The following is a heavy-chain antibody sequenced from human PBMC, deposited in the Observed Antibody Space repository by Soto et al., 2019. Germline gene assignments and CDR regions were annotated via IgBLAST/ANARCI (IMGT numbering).Heavy chain of an antibody. CDR3: ARGREALFDY. CDR2: IIPILGIA. CDR1: GGTFSSYT. D-gene: IGHD1-26*01. Sequence: QVQLVQSGAEVKKPGSSVKVSCKASGGTFSSYTISWVRQAPGQGLEWMGRIIPILGIANYAQKLQGRVTITADKSTSTDYMELSSLRSEDTAVYYCARGREALFDYWGQGTLVTVSS. J-gene: IGHJ4*02. V-gene: IGHV1-69*02.